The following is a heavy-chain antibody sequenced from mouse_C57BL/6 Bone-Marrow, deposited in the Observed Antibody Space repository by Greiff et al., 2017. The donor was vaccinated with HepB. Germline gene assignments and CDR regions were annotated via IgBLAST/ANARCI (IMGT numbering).Heavy chain of an antibody. CDR2: ISYDGSN. CDR1: GYSITSGYY. V-gene: IGHV3-6*01. D-gene: IGHD2-2*01. Sequence: ESGPGLVKPPQSLSLTCSVTGYSITSGYYWNWIRQFPGNKLEWMGYISYDGSNNYNPSLKNRISITRDTSKNQFFLKLNSVTTEDTATYYCARDGYYFDYWGQGTTLTVSS. J-gene: IGHJ2*01. CDR3: ARDGYYFDY.